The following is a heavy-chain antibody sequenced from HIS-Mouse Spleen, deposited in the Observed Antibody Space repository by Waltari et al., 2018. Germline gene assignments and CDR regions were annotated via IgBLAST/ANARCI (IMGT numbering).Heavy chain of an antibody. Sequence: QVQLQESGPGLVKPSETLSLTCTVSGGSISSYYWSWIRQPPGKGLGWIGYYSGSTNYTPSLKGRVTISVETSKNQFSLKLSSVTAADTAVYYCARASRDLLLPRYFDLWGRGTLVTVSS. J-gene: IGHJ2*01. V-gene: IGHV4-59*01. CDR1: GGSISSYY. CDR3: ARASRDLLLPRYFDL. CDR2: YYSGST.